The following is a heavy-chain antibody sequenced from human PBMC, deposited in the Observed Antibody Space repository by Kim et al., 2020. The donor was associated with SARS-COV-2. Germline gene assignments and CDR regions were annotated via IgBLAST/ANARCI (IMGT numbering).Heavy chain of an antibody. J-gene: IGHJ4*02. CDR3: AKDLLYVSGGGYFDS. V-gene: IGHV3-23*03. D-gene: IGHD3-10*01. Sequence: ADSVRGRFTISRDNSKNTLYLQMDSLRVEDTAVYYCAKDLLYVSGGGYFDSWGQGVLVTVSS.